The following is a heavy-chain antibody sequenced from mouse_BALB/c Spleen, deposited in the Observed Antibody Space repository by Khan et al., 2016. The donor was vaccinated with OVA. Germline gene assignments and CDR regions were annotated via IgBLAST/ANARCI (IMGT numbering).Heavy chain of an antibody. CDR2: VSTGGSYT. V-gene: IGHV5-6*01. Sequence: VELVQSGGDLVKPGGSLKLSCAASGFTFSTYGMSWVRQTPDKRLEWVATVSTGGSYTYYPDSVKGRFTISRDNAKNTLYLQMSGLKAEDTAMFYCTRLAYYYGSEGFANWGQGTLVTVSA. CDR3: TRLAYYYGSEGFAN. J-gene: IGHJ3*01. CDR1: GFTFSTYG. D-gene: IGHD1-1*01.